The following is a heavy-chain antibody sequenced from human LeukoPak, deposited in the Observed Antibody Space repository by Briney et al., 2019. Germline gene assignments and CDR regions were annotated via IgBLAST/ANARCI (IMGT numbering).Heavy chain of an antibody. CDR1: GFNFSDYY. Sequence: GSLRLSCAASGFNFSDYYMSWIRQAPGKGLEWVSYISSSGFSTYYAGSVKGRFTISRDNARNSLYLQMNSLAPEDTALYYCARGKRRFDYWGQGTLVSVSS. CDR3: ARGKRRFDY. J-gene: IGHJ4*02. CDR2: ISSSGFST. V-gene: IGHV3-11*01.